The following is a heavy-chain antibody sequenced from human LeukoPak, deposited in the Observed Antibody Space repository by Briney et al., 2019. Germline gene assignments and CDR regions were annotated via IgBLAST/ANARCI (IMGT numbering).Heavy chain of an antibody. Sequence: SETLSLTCAVYGGSFSGYYWSWIRQPPGKELEWVGEINHSGTTNYNPSLKSRVTISVDTSKNQFSLKLSSVTAADTAVFYCARGYAGLAARPLYYYMDVWGKGTTVTVSS. CDR2: INHSGTT. CDR3: ARGYAGLAARPLYYYMDV. V-gene: IGHV4-34*01. J-gene: IGHJ6*03. D-gene: IGHD6-6*01. CDR1: GGSFSGYY.